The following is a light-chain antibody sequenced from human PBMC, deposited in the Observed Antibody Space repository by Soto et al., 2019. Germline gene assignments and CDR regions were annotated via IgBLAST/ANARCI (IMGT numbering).Light chain of an antibody. V-gene: IGKV3-15*01. CDR1: QSVSSN. CDR2: GAS. Sequence: EIVLTQSPGTLSLSPGERGTLSCRASQSVSSNLAWYQQKPGQAPRLLIYGASTRATGIPARFSGSGSGTEFTLTISSLQSEDFAVYYCQQYNNWPSWTFGQGTKVDIK. J-gene: IGKJ1*01. CDR3: QQYNNWPSWT.